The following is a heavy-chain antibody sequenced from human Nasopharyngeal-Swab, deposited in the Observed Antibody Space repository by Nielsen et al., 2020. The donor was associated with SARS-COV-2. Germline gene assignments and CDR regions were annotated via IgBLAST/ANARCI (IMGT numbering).Heavy chain of an antibody. CDR3: ATAEGLSTVTTGIAFDI. J-gene: IGHJ3*02. D-gene: IGHD4-17*01. CDR2: IYPGDSDT. V-gene: IGHV5-51*01. CDR1: GYSFTRYW. Sequence: DSPKIPCKGSGYSFTRYWIGWVRQMPGQGLEWMGIIYPGDSDTRYSPSFQGQVTISADKSISTAYLQWSSLKASDTAMYYCATAEGLSTVTTGIAFDIWGQGTMVTVSS.